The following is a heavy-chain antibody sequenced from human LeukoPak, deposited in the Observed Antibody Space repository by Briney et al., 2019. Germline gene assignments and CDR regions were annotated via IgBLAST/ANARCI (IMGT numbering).Heavy chain of an antibody. J-gene: IGHJ3*02. CDR3: AKSSGSSGWNDAFDI. D-gene: IGHD6-19*01. CDR1: GFTFSDYA. CDR2: VSYDGSNQ. Sequence: GGSLRLSCAASGFTFSDYAMHWVRQAPGKGLEWVTVVSYDGSNQYYADSVKGRFTISRDNAKNSLYLQMNSLRAEDTALYYCAKSSGSSGWNDAFDIWGQGTMVTVSS. V-gene: IGHV3-30*18.